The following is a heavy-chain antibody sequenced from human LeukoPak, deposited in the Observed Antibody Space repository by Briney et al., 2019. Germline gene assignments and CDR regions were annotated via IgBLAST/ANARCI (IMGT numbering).Heavy chain of an antibody. J-gene: IGHJ4*02. D-gene: IGHD1-1*01. CDR1: GFTFSSYA. Sequence: PGGSLRLSCVASGFTFSSYAMSWFRQAPGKGLEWVSGISGSGGSTSYADSVRGRFTISRDNSKNTLYVQMNSLRAEDTAVYYCVTAGGFYSYYWGQGTLVTVSS. CDR3: VTAGGFYSYY. V-gene: IGHV3-23*01. CDR2: ISGSGGST.